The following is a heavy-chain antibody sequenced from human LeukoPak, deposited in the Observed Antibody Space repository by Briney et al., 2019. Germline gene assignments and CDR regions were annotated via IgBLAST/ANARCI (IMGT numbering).Heavy chain of an antibody. CDR1: GGSIRNDNYY. J-gene: IGHJ4*02. V-gene: IGHV4-61*02. D-gene: IGHD4-23*01. Sequence: SGTLSLTCTVSGGSIRNDNYYWSWIRQPAGKGLEWIGRIYTSGSTNYNPSLKSRVTISVDTSKNQFSLKLSSVTAADTAVYYCASSTVVTPATFDYWGQGTLVTVSS. CDR2: IYTSGST. CDR3: ASSTVVTPATFDY.